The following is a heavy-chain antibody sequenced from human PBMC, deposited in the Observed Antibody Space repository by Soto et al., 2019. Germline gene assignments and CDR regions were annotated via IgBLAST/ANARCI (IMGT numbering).Heavy chain of an antibody. CDR1: GGSVNTAPYY. CDR2: IYYRGVT. Sequence: SATLSLTCTFSGGSVNTAPYYWSWIRQPPGKGLEWIGEIYYRGVTNYNPSLKSRGNISVDTSKSQFSLKLTSVTAADRAVYYGARGSVDTVDSSGFYEYWGQGTPVTVSS. CDR3: ARGSVDTVDSSGFYEY. J-gene: IGHJ4*02. V-gene: IGHV4-61*01. D-gene: IGHD3-22*01.